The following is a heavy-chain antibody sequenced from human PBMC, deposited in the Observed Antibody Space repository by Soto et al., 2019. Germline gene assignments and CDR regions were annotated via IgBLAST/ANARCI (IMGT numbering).Heavy chain of an antibody. D-gene: IGHD3-3*01. CDR3: ARGPGLEWMVNYYYYMDV. Sequence: PSGTLSLTCAISGDSVSSNSAAWNWIRQSPSRGLEWLGRTYYRSKWYNDYAVSVKSRITINPDTSKNQFSLQLNSVTPEDTAVYYCARGPGLEWMVNYYYYMDVWGKGTTVTVSS. V-gene: IGHV6-1*01. CDR1: GDSVSSNSAA. J-gene: IGHJ6*03. CDR2: TYYRSKWYN.